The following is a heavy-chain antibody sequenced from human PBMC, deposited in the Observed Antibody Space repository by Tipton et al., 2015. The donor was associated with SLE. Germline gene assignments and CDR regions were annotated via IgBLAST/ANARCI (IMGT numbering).Heavy chain of an antibody. Sequence: LRLSCTVSGDSIGSLNYFWGWIRQPAGKGLEWIGHVFTSGNTNYHSSLKSRITISLDTSKNHFSLKVNSLTSADAALYYWATWHTTAYYHDFWGQGTLVTVSP. CDR2: VFTSGNT. CDR1: GDSIGSLNYF. CDR3: ATWHTTAYYHDF. D-gene: IGHD2/OR15-2a*01. V-gene: IGHV4-61*09. J-gene: IGHJ4*02.